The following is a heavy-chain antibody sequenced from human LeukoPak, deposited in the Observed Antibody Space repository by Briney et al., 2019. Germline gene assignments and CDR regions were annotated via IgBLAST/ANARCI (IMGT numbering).Heavy chain of an antibody. V-gene: IGHV3-73*01. CDR1: GFTLSGSA. Sequence: GGSLKLSCAASGFTLSGSAMHWVRQASGKGLEWVGRIRSKANSYATAYAASVKGGFTISRDDSKNTAYLQMNSLKTEDTAVYYCTRHNGYCGGDCYPDWGQGTLVTVSS. D-gene: IGHD2-21*02. CDR2: IRSKANSYAT. CDR3: TRHNGYCGGDCYPD. J-gene: IGHJ4*02.